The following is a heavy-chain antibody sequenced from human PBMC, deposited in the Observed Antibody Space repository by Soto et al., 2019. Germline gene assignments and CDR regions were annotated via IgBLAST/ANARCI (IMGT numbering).Heavy chain of an antibody. CDR1: GYTFTSYG. CDR2: ISAYNGNT. J-gene: IGHJ5*02. V-gene: IGHV1-18*04. Sequence: GASVKVSCKASGYTFTSYGISCVRQAPGQVLEWMGWISAYNGNTNYAQKLQGRVTMTTDTSTSTAYMELRSLRSDDTAVYYCARVGSVTKTGWFDPWGQGTLVTVS. CDR3: ARVGSVTKTGWFDP. D-gene: IGHD4-4*01.